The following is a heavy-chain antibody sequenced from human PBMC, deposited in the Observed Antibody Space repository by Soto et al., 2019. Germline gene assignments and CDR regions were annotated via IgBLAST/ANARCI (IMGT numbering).Heavy chain of an antibody. CDR1: GGSISSYY. J-gene: IGHJ5*02. V-gene: IGHV4-59*13. Sequence: SETLSLTCTVSGGSISSYYWSWIRQPPGKGLGWIGYVSYTGSTYYNPSLQSRVTISLGTSMNRFSLKVASVTAADTAVYYCARLSVDLNDYWSLDPWGQGTLVTVSS. CDR2: VSYTGST. CDR3: ARLSVDLNDYWSLDP. D-gene: IGHD1-1*01.